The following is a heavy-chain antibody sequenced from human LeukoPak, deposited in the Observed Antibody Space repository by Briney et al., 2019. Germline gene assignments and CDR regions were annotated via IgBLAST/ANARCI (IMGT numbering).Heavy chain of an antibody. D-gene: IGHD3-22*01. CDR3: ARGDHSSGPPRMDY. J-gene: IGHJ4*02. CDR1: GGSISSGDYY. CDR2: IYYSGST. V-gene: IGHV4-30-4*01. Sequence: SETLSLTCIVSGGSISSGDYYWSWIRQPPGKGLEWIGYIYYSGSTYYNPSLKSRVTISVDTSKNQFSLKLSSVTAADTAVYYCARGDHSSGPPRMDYWGQGTLVTVSS.